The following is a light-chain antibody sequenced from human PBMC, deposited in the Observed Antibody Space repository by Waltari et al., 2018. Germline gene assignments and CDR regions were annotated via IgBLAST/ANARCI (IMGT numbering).Light chain of an antibody. V-gene: IGKV2-30*02. CDR3: MQGTRWPWT. J-gene: IGKJ1*01. CDR1: QSLVHSEGNTY. Sequence: DVVMTQSPLSLPVTLGQPASISCRSSQSLVHSEGNTYLNWFQQRPGQSPRRLIYKVSNRDPGVPDRFSGSGSGTDFTLKISRVEAEDVGVYYCMQGTRWPWTFGQGTKVEIK. CDR2: KVS.